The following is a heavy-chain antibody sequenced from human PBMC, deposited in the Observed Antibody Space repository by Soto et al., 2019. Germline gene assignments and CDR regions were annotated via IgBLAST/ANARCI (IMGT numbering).Heavy chain of an antibody. Sequence: SVPTSVTCPFSGFSRSSYYWRWLRPSTGKRLEWIAYIYYSGSTNYNPSLKSRATISVDTSKSQVSLTLTSVTAADAAVYYCARSPYYYYYGFDCWGQGITVSVS. J-gene: IGHJ6*02. V-gene: IGHV4-59*01. D-gene: IGHD3-10*01. CDR3: ARSPYYYYYGFDC. CDR1: GFSRSSYY. CDR2: IYYSGST.